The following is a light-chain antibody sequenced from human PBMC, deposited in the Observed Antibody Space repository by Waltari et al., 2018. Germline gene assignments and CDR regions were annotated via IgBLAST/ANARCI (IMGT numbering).Light chain of an antibody. CDR3: QVWDSNNDHAFWV. J-gene: IGLJ3*02. CDR2: SDT. V-gene: IGLV3-21*04. Sequence: SYVLTQPPSVSVAPGETASIACGGNNIGIRSVHWYQQKPGQAPVLVIYSDTDRPSGIPERFPGSNSGNTATLTISRVEAGEEADYYCQVWDSNNDHAFWVFGGGTNLTVL. CDR1: NIGIRS.